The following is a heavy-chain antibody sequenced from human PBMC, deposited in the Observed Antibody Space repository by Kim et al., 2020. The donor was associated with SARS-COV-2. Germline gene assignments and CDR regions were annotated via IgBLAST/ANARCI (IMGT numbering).Heavy chain of an antibody. J-gene: IGHJ3*02. CDR2: ISYDGSNK. CDR3: ANGKRRVATSGKIPFDI. Sequence: GGSPRLSCAASGFTFSSYGMHWVRQAPGKGLEWVAVISYDGSNKYYADSVKGRFTISRDNSKNTLYLQMNSLRAEDTAVYYCANGKRRVATSGKIPFDIWGQGTMVTVSS. V-gene: IGHV3-30*18. CDR1: GFTFSSYG. D-gene: IGHD5-12*01.